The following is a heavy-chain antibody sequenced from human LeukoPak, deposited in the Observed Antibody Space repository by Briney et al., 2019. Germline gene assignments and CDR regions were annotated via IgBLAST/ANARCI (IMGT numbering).Heavy chain of an antibody. CDR1: GGSVSSTNW. D-gene: IGHD6-25*01. CDR3: AREGGFYRPLDY. Sequence: PSETLSLTCGASGGSVSSTNWWTWIRQPPGKGLEWIGEVHLDGRTNFNPSLKSRLTMSGDRSETPVSQKLTSVTAADTAVYYCAREGGFYRPLDYSGQGTLVTVSS. J-gene: IGHJ4*02. V-gene: IGHV4-4*02. CDR2: VHLDGRT.